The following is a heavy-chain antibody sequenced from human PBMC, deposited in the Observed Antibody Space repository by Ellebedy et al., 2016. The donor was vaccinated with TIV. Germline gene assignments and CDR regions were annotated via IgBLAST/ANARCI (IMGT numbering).Heavy chain of an antibody. D-gene: IGHD3-10*01. V-gene: IGHV3-23*01. CDR1: GFTFSSYA. J-gene: IGHJ6*02. Sequence: GESLKISXAASGFTFSSYAMSWVRQAPGKGLEWVSAISGSGGSTYYADSVKGRFTISRDNAKNSLYLQMNSLRAEDTAVYYCARDLNYYGSGSYYYYYGMDVWGQGTTVTVSS. CDR3: ARDLNYYGSGSYYYYYGMDV. CDR2: ISGSGGST.